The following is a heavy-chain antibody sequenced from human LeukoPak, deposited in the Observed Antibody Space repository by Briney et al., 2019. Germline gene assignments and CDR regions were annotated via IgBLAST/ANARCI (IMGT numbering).Heavy chain of an antibody. J-gene: IGHJ4*02. Sequence: GSLRLSCATSGFTFSSYSMNWVRQAPGKGLEWVSYISSGSSAIYYADSVKGRFTISRDNAKNSLYLQMNSLRDEATAVYYCARALGMTIDYWGQGTLVTVSS. CDR3: ARALGMTIDY. CDR1: GFTFSSYS. CDR2: ISSGSSAI. D-gene: IGHD3-16*01. V-gene: IGHV3-48*02.